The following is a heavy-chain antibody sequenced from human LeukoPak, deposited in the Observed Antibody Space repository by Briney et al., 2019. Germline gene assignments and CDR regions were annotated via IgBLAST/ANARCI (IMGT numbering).Heavy chain of an antibody. CDR1: GFTFSNAW. J-gene: IGHJ4*02. CDR2: IKSKTDGGTT. D-gene: IGHD2/OR15-2a*01. Sequence: GGSLRLSCAASGFTFSNAWMSWVRQAPGKGLEWVGRIKSKTDGGTTDYAAPVKGRFTISRDNSKNTLYLQMNSLRAEDTAVYYCAKDRSMAYEFDYWGQGTLVTVSS. CDR3: AKDRSMAYEFDY. V-gene: IGHV3-15*01.